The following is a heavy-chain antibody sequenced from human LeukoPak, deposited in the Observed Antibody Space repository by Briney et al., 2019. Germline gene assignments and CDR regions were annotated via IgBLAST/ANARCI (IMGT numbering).Heavy chain of an antibody. CDR2: ISHDGGAE. CDR3: AKDWGSSDWYNYFDP. J-gene: IGHJ5*02. Sequence: GGSLRLSCAVSGFTIRIYGMHWVRQAPGKGLEWVAMISHDGGAEHYGDSVKGRFTISRDDSKNTLYLQMNSLSTEDTALYYRAKDWGSSDWYNYFDPWGQGTLVTVSS. V-gene: IGHV3-30*18. CDR1: GFTIRIYG. D-gene: IGHD6-19*01.